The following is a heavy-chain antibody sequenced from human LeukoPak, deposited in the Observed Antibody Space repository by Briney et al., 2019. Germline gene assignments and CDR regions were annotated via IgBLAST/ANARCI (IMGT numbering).Heavy chain of an antibody. D-gene: IGHD4-23*01. CDR2: IYYSGST. V-gene: IGHV4-39*07. Sequence: SETLSLTCTVSGGSISSSSYYWGWIRQPPGKGLEWIGSIYYSGSTYYNPSLKSRVTISVDTSKNRFSLKLSSVTAADTAVYYCARDYYGGKGYYYYYMDVWGKGTTVTVSS. J-gene: IGHJ6*03. CDR3: ARDYYGGKGYYYYYMDV. CDR1: GGSISSSSYY.